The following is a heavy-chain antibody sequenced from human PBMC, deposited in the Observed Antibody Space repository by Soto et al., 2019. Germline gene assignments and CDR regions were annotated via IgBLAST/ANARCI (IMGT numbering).Heavy chain of an antibody. Sequence: GGSLRLSCAASGFTFSSYGMHWVRQAPGKGLEWVAVIWYDGSNKYYADSVKGRFTISRDNSKNTLYLQMNSLRAEDTAVYYCARDQVVYAHNLGGVDYWGQGTLVTVSS. CDR3: ARDQVVYAHNLGGVDY. CDR1: GFTFSSYG. CDR2: IWYDGSNK. D-gene: IGHD2-8*02. V-gene: IGHV3-33*01. J-gene: IGHJ4*02.